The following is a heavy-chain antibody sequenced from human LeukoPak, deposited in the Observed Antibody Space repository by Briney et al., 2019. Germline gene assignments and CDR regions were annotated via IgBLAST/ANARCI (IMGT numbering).Heavy chain of an antibody. CDR3: ERAHSVGDTEWWFDP. CDR1: GYTFTRHY. D-gene: IGHD1-26*01. J-gene: IGHJ5*02. CDR2: INPGGSWT. Sequence: ASVKVSCKASGYTFTRHYMHWVRQAPGQGLEWMGVINPGGSWTSYAQKFQGRVTMTRDRSTSTDYMEMSRMRSEDTAVYYCERAHSVGDTEWWFDPWGKGTLVTVSS. V-gene: IGHV1-46*01.